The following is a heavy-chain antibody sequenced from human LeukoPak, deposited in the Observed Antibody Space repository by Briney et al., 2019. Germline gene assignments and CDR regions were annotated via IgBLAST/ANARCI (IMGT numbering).Heavy chain of an antibody. D-gene: IGHD3-10*01. CDR2: INPNSGGT. CDR1: GYTFTGYY. Sequence: ASVTVSCKASGYTFTGYYMHWVRQAPGQGLEWMGWINPNSGGTNYAQKFQGRVTMTRDTSISTAYMELSRLRSDDTAVYYCASNTMVRGVTPLDYWGQGTLVTVSS. CDR3: ASNTMVRGVTPLDY. V-gene: IGHV1-2*02. J-gene: IGHJ4*02.